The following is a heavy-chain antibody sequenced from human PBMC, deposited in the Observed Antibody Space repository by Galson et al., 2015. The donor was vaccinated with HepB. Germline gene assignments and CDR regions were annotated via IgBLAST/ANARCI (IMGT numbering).Heavy chain of an antibody. V-gene: IGHV3-23*01. CDR3: VKGPDQPFDS. CDR1: GFTFSTST. CDR2: FRGSSGST. Sequence: SLRLSCAASGFTFSTSTMSWVRQAPGKGLEWVSAFRGSSGSTYYADSVKGRFTISRDNSKKTLYLQMNSPRAEETAIYYCVKGPDQPFDSWGQGTLVTVSS. J-gene: IGHJ4*02.